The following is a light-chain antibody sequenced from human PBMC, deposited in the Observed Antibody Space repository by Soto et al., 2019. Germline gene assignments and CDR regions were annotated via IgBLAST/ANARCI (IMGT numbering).Light chain of an antibody. CDR2: GAS. CDR1: QSVSSSY. J-gene: IGKJ1*01. V-gene: IGKV3-20*01. CDR3: QQYGSSSWT. Sequence: EIVLTQSPGTLSLSPGERATLSCRASQSVSSSYLAWYQQKPGQAPRLLIYGASSRATGIPDRFSGSVSGTDFTLTISRLEPEDFAGYYCQQYGSSSWTFGQGTKVEIK.